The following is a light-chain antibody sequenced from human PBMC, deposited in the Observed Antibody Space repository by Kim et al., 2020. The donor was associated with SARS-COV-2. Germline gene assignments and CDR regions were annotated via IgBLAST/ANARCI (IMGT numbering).Light chain of an antibody. CDR2: KNN. CDR1: TSNIGSHY. J-gene: IGLJ2*01. V-gene: IGLV1-47*01. CDR3: AAWDHSLKGLL. Sequence: GQTITISCSGGTSNIGSHYVYWYQQFPGTAPKVLIHKNNQRPSGVPDRFSASKSGTSGSLVISGLRSEDEADYFCAAWDHSLKGLLFGGGTQLTVL.